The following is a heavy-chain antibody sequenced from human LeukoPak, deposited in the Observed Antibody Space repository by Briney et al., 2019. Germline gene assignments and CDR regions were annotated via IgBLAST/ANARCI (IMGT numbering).Heavy chain of an antibody. V-gene: IGHV1-2*02. Sequence: GASVKVSCKASGYTFTGYYMHWVRQAPGQGLEWMGWINPNSGGTNYAQRFQGRVTMTRDTSITTAYMELTRLRSDDTAVYYCARGDMIAFGGLFSLDYWGQGILVTVSS. CDR3: ARGDMIAFGGLFSLDY. D-gene: IGHD3-16*01. CDR1: GYTFTGYY. J-gene: IGHJ4*02. CDR2: INPNSGGT.